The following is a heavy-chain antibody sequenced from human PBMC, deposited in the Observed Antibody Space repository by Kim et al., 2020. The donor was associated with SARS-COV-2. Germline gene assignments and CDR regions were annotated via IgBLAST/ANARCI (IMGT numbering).Heavy chain of an antibody. J-gene: IGHJ4*02. CDR3: ARVHSSTWKIDY. V-gene: IGHV6-1*01. D-gene: IGHD2-2*01. Sequence: EYAVAVKSRITINPNTSNNHFSLQLNSVTPEDTAVYYCARVHSSTWKIDYWGQGTLVTVSS.